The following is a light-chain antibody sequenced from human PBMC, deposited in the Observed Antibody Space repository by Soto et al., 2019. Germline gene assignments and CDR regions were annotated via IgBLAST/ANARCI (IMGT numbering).Light chain of an antibody. V-gene: IGKV3-11*01. CDR1: QRVSSY. CDR3: QQRSNWPPYT. J-gene: IGKJ2*01. Sequence: EIVLTQSPATRSLSPGERATLSCRASQRVSSYLAWYQQKPGQAPRLLIYDASNRATGIPARFSGSGSGTDLTLTISSLEPDDFAVYYCQQRSNWPPYTFGQGTKLEIQ. CDR2: DAS.